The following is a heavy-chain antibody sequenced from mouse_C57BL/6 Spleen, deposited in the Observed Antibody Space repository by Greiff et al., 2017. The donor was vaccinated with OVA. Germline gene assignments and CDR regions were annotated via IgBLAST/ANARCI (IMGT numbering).Heavy chain of an antibody. CDR3: ARQLRSDAMDD. CDR1: GYAFSSSW. V-gene: IGHV1-82*01. J-gene: IGHJ4*01. D-gene: IGHD1-1*01. CDR2: IYPGDGDT. Sequence: VQLQQSGPELVKPGASVKISCKASGYAFSSSWMNWVKQRPGKGLEWIGRIYPGDGDTNYNGKFKGKATLTADKSSSTAYMQLSSLTSEDSAVYFCARQLRSDAMDDWGQGTSVTVSS.